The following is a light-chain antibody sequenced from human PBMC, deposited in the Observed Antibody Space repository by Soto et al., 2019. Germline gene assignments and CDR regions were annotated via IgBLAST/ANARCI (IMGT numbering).Light chain of an antibody. CDR2: KAS. Sequence: DIQMTQSPSTLSASVGDRVTVTCRASQSISTWLAWYQRKPGKAPKLLIYKASILESGVPSRFSGSGSGTEFTLTISSLQPDDFATYYCQQYNTYSLTFSGGTKVEIK. CDR1: QSISTW. CDR3: QQYNTYSLT. V-gene: IGKV1-5*03. J-gene: IGKJ4*01.